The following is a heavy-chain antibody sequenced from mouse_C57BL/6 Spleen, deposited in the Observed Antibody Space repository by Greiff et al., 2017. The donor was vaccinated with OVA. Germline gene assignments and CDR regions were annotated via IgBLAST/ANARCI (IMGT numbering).Heavy chain of an antibody. J-gene: IGHJ3*01. CDR2: INPNNGGT. CDR1: GYTFTDYY. V-gene: IGHV1-26*01. Sequence: VQLQQSGPELVKPGASVKISCKASGYTFTDYYMNWVKQSHGKSLEWIGDINPNNGGTSYNQKFKGKATLTVDKSSSTAYMELRSLTSEDSAVYYCARAMGLRRRARAYWGQGTLVTVSA. CDR3: ARAMGLRRRARAY. D-gene: IGHD2-4*01.